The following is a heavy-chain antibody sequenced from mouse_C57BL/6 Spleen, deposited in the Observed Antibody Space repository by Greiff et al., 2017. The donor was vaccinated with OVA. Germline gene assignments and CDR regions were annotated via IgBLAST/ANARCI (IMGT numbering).Heavy chain of an antibody. CDR3: ARDAPPPFAY. J-gene: IGHJ3*01. CDR1: GFTFSSYA. V-gene: IGHV5-4*01. Sequence: EVQLVESGGGLVKPGGSLKLSCAASGFTFSSYAMSWVRQTPEKRLEWVATISDGGSYTYYPDNVKGRFTISRDNAKNNLYLQMSHLKSEDTAMYYCARDAPPPFAYWGQGTLVTVSA. CDR2: ISDGGSYT.